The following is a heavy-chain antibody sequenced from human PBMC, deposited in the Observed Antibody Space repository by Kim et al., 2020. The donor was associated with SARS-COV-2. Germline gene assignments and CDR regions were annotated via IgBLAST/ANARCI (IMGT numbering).Heavy chain of an antibody. Sequence: VSVRGRFTISRDDSKNTAFLQMNSLEIEDTAVYYCTRQRWDGGRLLGMDVWGQGITVTVSS. J-gene: IGHJ6*02. D-gene: IGHD1-26*01. CDR3: TRQRWDGGRLLGMDV. V-gene: IGHV3-73*01.